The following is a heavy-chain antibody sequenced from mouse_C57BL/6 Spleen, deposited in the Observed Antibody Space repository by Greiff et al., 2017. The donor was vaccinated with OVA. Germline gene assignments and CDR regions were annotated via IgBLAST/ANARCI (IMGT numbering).Heavy chain of an antibody. Sequence: QVQLQQSGPGLVQPSQSLSITCTVSGFSLTSYGVHWVRQSPGKGLEWLGVIWSGGSTDYNAAFISRLSISKDNSKSQVFFKMNSLQADDTAIYYCARHSSGFPWFAYWGQGTLVTVSA. D-gene: IGHD3-2*02. CDR3: ARHSSGFPWFAY. CDR2: IWSGGST. CDR1: GFSLTSYG. V-gene: IGHV2-2*01. J-gene: IGHJ3*01.